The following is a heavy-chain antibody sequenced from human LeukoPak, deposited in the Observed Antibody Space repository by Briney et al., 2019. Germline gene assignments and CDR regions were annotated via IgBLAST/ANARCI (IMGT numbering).Heavy chain of an antibody. J-gene: IGHJ4*02. D-gene: IGHD2-2*01. CDR3: ARAPDCSSTSCYLDY. CDR1: GYTFTSYG. CDR2: ISAYNGNT. V-gene: IGHV1-18*01. Sequence: ASVKVSCKASGYTFTSYGTSWVRQAPGRGLEWMGWISAYNGNTNYAQKLQGRVTMTTDTSTSTAYMELRSLRSDDTAVYYCARAPDCSSTSCYLDYWGQGTLVTVSS.